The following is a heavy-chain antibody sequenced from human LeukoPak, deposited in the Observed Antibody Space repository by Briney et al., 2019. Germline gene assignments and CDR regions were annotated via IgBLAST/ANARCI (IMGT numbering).Heavy chain of an antibody. V-gene: IGHV3-33*06. Sequence: GGSLRLSCAASGFTFSSYGMHWVRQAPGKGLEWVAVIWYDGSNKYYADSVKGRFTISRDNSKNTLYLQMNSLRAEDTAVYYCAKEAYSGSHTAMDVWGKGTTVTVSS. D-gene: IGHD6-13*01. J-gene: IGHJ6*03. CDR3: AKEAYSGSHTAMDV. CDR2: IWYDGSNK. CDR1: GFTFSSYG.